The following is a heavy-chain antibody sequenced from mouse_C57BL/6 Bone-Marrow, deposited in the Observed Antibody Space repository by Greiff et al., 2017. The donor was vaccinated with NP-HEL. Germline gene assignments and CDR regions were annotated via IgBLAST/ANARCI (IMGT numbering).Heavy chain of an antibody. Sequence: VKLMESGAELVRPGASVKLSCTASGYTFTDYYINWVKQRPGQGLEWIARIYPGSGNTYYIEQFKGKATLTAEKSSSTDYMQLSSLTSEDSAVYFCARPSYGYYFDYWGQGTTLTVSS. V-gene: IGHV1-76*01. CDR2: IYPGSGNT. CDR3: ARPSYGYYFDY. J-gene: IGHJ2*01. D-gene: IGHD1-1*01. CDR1: GYTFTDYY.